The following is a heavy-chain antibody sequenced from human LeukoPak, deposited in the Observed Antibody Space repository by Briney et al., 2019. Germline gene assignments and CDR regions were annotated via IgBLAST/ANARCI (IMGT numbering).Heavy chain of an antibody. CDR3: ARSLVVGATYPYH. CDR2: ISSSSSYI. V-gene: IGHV3-21*01. CDR1: GFTFSSYE. Sequence: GGSLRLSCAASGFTFSSYEMNWVRQAPGKGLEWVSSISSSSSYIYYADSVKGRFTISRDNAKNSLYLQLNSLRAEDTAVYYCARSLVVGATYPYHWGQGTLVTVSS. J-gene: IGHJ5*02. D-gene: IGHD1-26*01.